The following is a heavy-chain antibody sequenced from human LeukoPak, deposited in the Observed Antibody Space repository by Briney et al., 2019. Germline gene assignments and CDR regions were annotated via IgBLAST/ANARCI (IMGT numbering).Heavy chain of an antibody. Sequence: ASVKVSCKASGYTFTSYYMHWVRQAPGQGLEWMGIINPSGGSTSYAQKFQGRVTMTRDTSTSTVYMELSSLRSEDTAVYYCARACSSTSRDSKYAFDIWGQGTMVTVSS. J-gene: IGHJ3*02. CDR2: INPSGGST. D-gene: IGHD2-2*01. V-gene: IGHV1-46*01. CDR3: ARACSSTSRDSKYAFDI. CDR1: GYTFTSYY.